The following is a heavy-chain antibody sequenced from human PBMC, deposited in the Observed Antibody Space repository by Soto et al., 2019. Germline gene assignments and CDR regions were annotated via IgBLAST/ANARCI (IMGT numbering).Heavy chain of an antibody. V-gene: IGHV4-59*01. CDR1: GGSISTYY. CDR2: VYYSGST. D-gene: IGHD2-2*01. CDR3: ARGRTYVDY. Sequence: NPSETLSLTCTVSGGSISTYYWSRIRQPPGKGLECIGYVYYSGSTNYNPSLKSRVTISVDTSKNQFSLKLSSVTAADTAVYYCARGRTYVDYWGQGTLITVSS. J-gene: IGHJ4*02.